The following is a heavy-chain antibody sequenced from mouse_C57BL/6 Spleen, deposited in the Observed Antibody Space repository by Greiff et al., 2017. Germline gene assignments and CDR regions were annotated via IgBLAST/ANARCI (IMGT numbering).Heavy chain of an antibody. CDR3: ARRCGSSHWDFDV. CDR2: IYPRDGST. V-gene: IGHV1-78*01. Sequence: VQLQQSDAELVKPGASVKISCKVSGYTFTDHTIHWMKQRPEQGLEWIGYIYPRDGSTKYNEKFKGKDTLTADQSSSTAYMQLNSLTSEDSAVYFCARRCGSSHWDFDVWGTGTTVTVSS. J-gene: IGHJ1*03. D-gene: IGHD1-1*01. CDR1: GYTFTDHT.